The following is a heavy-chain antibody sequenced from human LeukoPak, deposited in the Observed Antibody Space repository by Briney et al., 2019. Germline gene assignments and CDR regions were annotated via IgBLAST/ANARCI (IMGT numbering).Heavy chain of an antibody. CDR1: GFTFSSYG. D-gene: IGHD5-18*01. Sequence: GGSLRLSCAAFGFTFSSYGMSWVRQAPGKGLEWVSSISGSGGTTYYADSVKGRFTISRDNSKNTLYLQMNRLRADDTAVYSCAKDPPTVMANAFHIWGQGTMVTVS. CDR2: ISGSGGTT. J-gene: IGHJ3*02. CDR3: AKDPPTVMANAFHI. V-gene: IGHV3-23*01.